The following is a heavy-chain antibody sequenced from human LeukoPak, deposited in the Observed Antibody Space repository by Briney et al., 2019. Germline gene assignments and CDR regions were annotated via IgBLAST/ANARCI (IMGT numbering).Heavy chain of an antibody. D-gene: IGHD3-22*01. Sequence: PSETLSLTCTVSGGSITSYYWSWIRQPPGKGLEWIGYIYDSGSTNYNPSLKSRVTISGDTSKNQFSLKLSSVTAADTAVYFCARVEAMYYHDSSGYLRYWGQGILVTVSS. V-gene: IGHV4-59*01. CDR3: ARVEAMYYHDSSGYLRY. J-gene: IGHJ4*02. CDR1: GGSITSYY. CDR2: IYDSGST.